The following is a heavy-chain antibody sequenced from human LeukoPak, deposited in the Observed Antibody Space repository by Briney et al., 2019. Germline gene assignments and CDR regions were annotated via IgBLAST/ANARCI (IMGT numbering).Heavy chain of an antibody. CDR3: AREAQPVAGGVRDYYGMDV. D-gene: IGHD2-8*02. V-gene: IGHV4-59*12. CDR2: IYYSGST. Sequence: PSETLSLTCTVSGGSISSYYWSWIRQPPGKGLEWIGYIYYSGSTNYNPSLNSRLTISVDKSKNQFSLKLSSVTAADTAMYYCAREAQPVAGGVRDYYGMDVWGQGTTVTVSS. J-gene: IGHJ6*02. CDR1: GGSISSYY.